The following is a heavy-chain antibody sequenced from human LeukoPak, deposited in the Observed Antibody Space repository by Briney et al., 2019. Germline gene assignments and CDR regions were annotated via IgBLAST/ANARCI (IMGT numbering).Heavy chain of an antibody. D-gene: IGHD6-13*01. CDR1: GGSTSSYY. CDR3: ARDLAAAGTIAGFDP. J-gene: IGHJ5*02. V-gene: IGHV4-59*01. Sequence: SETLSLTCTVSGGSTSSYYWSWIRQPPGKGLEWIGYIYYSGSTNYNPSLKSRVTISVDTSKNRFSLKLSSVTAADTAVYYCARDLAAAGTIAGFDPWGQGTLVTVSS. CDR2: IYYSGST.